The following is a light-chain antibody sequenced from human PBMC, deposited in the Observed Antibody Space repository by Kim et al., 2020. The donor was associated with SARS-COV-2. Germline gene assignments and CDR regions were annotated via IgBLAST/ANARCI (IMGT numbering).Light chain of an antibody. CDR3: QQYNNLQAIT. Sequence: DIQLTQSPSSVSASVGDSVTITCQASQDIRQFLNWYQHKPGKAPELLISDASTLRTGVPSRFSGSASGTHFTFTISNLQPEDIATYYCQQYNNLQAITFGQGTRLEIK. V-gene: IGKV1-33*01. CDR1: QDIRQF. CDR2: DAS. J-gene: IGKJ5*01.